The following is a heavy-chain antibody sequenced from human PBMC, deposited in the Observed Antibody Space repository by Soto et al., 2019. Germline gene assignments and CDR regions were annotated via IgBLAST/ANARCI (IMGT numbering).Heavy chain of an antibody. J-gene: IGHJ6*03. Sequence: SETLSLTCTVSGGSISSSSYYWGWIRQPPGKGLEWIGSIYYSGSTYYNPSLKSRVTISVDTSKNQFSLKLSSVTAADTAVYYCATLPNYCSSTSCYGYYYYYMDVWGKGTTVTVSS. V-gene: IGHV4-39*01. CDR2: IYYSGST. CDR1: GGSISSSSYY. CDR3: ATLPNYCSSTSCYGYYYYYMDV. D-gene: IGHD2-2*01.